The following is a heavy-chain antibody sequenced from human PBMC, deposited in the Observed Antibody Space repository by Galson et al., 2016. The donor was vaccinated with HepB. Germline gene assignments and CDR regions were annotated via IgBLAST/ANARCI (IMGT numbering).Heavy chain of an antibody. J-gene: IGHJ6*02. CDR3: SKGGLYRGYYYYGVGV. D-gene: IGHD2-2*02. CDR1: GFTFRSYG. Sequence: SLRLSCAASGFTFRSYGMHWVRQAPGKGLEWVAVISYDRSNKYYADPVKGRVTISRDNSKNTLYPQMNSLRAEDTTGYYCSKGGLYRGYYYYGVGVWGQGTTVTVSS. CDR2: ISYDRSNK. V-gene: IGHV3-30*18.